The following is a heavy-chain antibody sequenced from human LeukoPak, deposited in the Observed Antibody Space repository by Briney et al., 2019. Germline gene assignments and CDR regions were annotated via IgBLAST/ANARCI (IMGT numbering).Heavy chain of an antibody. CDR1: GYTFTSYG. CDR2: ISTYNGNT. Sequence: ASVKVSCKASGYTFTSYGITWVRQAPGQGLEWMGWISTYNGNTKYAQKLRGRVTMTTDTSTSTAYMELRSLRSEDTAVYYCATSYYDSSGYCKGILGYWGQGTLVTVSS. CDR3: ATSYYDSSGYCKGILGY. J-gene: IGHJ4*02. D-gene: IGHD3-22*01. V-gene: IGHV1-18*01.